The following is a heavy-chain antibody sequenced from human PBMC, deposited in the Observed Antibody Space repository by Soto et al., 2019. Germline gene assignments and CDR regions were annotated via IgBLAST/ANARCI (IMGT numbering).Heavy chain of an antibody. Sequence: EVQLVESGGGLIKRGGSLGLSCAASGFPFGHYSMNWVRQAPGKGPEWVSYISSDNRTINYADSVKGRFIITRDNAKKSLYLQMHSLRDEDAAVYYCAREGWPLLQSGMDVWGQGTTVTVSS. J-gene: IGHJ6*02. V-gene: IGHV3-48*02. CDR2: ISSDNRTI. CDR1: GFPFGHYS. D-gene: IGHD2-15*01. CDR3: AREGWPLLQSGMDV.